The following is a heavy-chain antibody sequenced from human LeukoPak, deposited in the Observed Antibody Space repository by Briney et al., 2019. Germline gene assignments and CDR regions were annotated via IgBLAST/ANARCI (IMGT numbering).Heavy chain of an antibody. V-gene: IGHV3-20*04. CDR2: INWNGGSK. J-gene: IGHJ4*02. Sequence: GGSLRLSCAASGFTFDDYGMSWVRQAPGKGLEGVAGINWNGGSKGYADSVKGRFTISRDNAKNSLYLQMNSLRAEDTALYYCARDIRYSSGQNYFDYWGQGTLVTVSS. D-gene: IGHD6-19*01. CDR3: ARDIRYSSGQNYFDY. CDR1: GFTFDDYG.